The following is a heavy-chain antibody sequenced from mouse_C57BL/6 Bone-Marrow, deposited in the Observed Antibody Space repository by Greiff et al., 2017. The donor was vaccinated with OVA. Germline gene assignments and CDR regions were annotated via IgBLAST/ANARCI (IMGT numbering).Heavy chain of an antibody. J-gene: IGHJ2*01. V-gene: IGHV3-6*01. CDR3: ARGIANWDAYFDY. Sequence: EVKLLESGPGLVKPSQSLSLTCSVTGYSITSGYYWNWIRQFPGNKLEWMGYISYDGSNNYNPSLKNRISITRDTSKNQFFLKLNSVTTEDTATYYCARGIANWDAYFDYWGQGTTLTVPS. CDR2: ISYDGSN. CDR1: GYSITSGYY. D-gene: IGHD4-1*01.